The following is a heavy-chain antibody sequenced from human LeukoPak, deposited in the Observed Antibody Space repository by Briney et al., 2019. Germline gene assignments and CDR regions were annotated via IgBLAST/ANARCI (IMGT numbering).Heavy chain of an antibody. D-gene: IGHD3-3*01. CDR1: GFTFSTYG. CDR3: AKGSTVFGVVIRTYLDY. Sequence: GGSLRLSCAASGFTFSTYGIHWVRQAPGKGLEWVAFIRYDGSNKYYADSVKGRFTISRDNSKNTLYLQMDTLRAEDTAVYYCAKGSTVFGVVIRTYLDYWGQGTLVTVSS. CDR2: IRYDGSNK. V-gene: IGHV3-30*02. J-gene: IGHJ4*02.